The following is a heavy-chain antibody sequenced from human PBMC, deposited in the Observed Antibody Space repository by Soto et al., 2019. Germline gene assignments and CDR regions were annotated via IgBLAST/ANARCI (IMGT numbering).Heavy chain of an antibody. V-gene: IGHV3-49*03. CDR3: TRGDRGELSLYHFDY. Sequence: GGSLRLSCTASGFTFGDYAMSWFRQAPGKGLEWVGFIRSKAYGGTTEYAASVKGRFTISRDDSKSIAYLQMNSLKTEDTAVYYCTRGDRGELSLYHFDYWGQGTLVTVSS. CDR1: GFTFGDYA. D-gene: IGHD3-16*02. J-gene: IGHJ4*02. CDR2: IRSKAYGGTT.